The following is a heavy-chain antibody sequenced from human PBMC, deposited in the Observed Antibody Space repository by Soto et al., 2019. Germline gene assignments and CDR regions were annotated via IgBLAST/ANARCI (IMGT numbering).Heavy chain of an antibody. J-gene: IGHJ4*02. CDR2: IYYSGST. CDR3: ARVGHDYGDYYSDY. Sequence: SETLSLTCTVSCGSISSYYWSWIRQPAGKGLEWIGYIYYSGSTNYNPSLKSRVTISVDTPKNQFSLKLSSVTAADTAVYYCARVGHDYGDYYSDYWGQGTLVNVSS. V-gene: IGHV4-59*01. D-gene: IGHD4-17*01. CDR1: CGSISSYY.